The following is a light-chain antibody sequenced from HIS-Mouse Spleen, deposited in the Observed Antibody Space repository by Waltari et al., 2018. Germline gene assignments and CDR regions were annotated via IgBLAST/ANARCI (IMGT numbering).Light chain of an antibody. CDR2: DVS. CDR3: CSYAGSYTWV. J-gene: IGLJ3*02. Sequence: QSALTQPRSVSGSPGPSVTISCTGTRSDVCGYHYFSWYQQHPGKAPKLMIYDVSKRPSGVPDRFSGSKSGNTASLTISGLQAEDEADYYCCSYAGSYTWVFGGGTKLTVL. V-gene: IGLV2-11*01. CDR1: RSDVCGYHY.